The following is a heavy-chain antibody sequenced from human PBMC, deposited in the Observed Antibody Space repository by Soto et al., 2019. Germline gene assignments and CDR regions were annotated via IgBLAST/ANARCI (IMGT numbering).Heavy chain of an antibody. D-gene: IGHD5-12*01. J-gene: IGHJ4*02. CDR1: GFTFDDYA. CDR3: AKDKRWRGYSGYDRLGGSTDY. CDR2: ISWNSGSI. V-gene: IGHV3-9*01. Sequence: GGSLRLSCAASGFTFDDYAMHWVRQAPGKGLEWVSGISWNSGSIGYADSVKGRFTISRDNAKNSLYLQMNSLRAEDTALYYCAKDKRWRGYSGYDRLGGSTDYWGQGTLVTVSS.